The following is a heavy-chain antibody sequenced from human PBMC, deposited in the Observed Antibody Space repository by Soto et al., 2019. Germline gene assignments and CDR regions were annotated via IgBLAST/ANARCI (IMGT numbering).Heavy chain of an antibody. V-gene: IGHV1-8*01. CDR3: ARGVTAGVDY. CDR2: MQPSSGRT. D-gene: IGHD1-26*01. J-gene: IGHJ4*02. Sequence: ASVKVSCKASGYSFTSLDINWVRQTTGQGLEWMGWMQPSSGRTGYAQKFQGRVTMTRDTSINTAYMELSSLTSDDTAFYYCARGVTAGVDYWAQGTQVTVSS. CDR1: GYSFTSLD.